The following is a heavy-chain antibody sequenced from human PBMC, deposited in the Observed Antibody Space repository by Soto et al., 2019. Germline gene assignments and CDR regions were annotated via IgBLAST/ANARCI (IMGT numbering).Heavy chain of an antibody. V-gene: IGHV3-23*01. CDR2: ISGSGGST. CDR1: GFTFSSYA. Sequence: GGSLRLSCAASGFTFSSYAMSWVRQAPGKGLEWVSAISGSGGSTYYADSVKGRFTISRDNSKNTLYLQMNSLRAEDTAVYYCAKAGGSGWLEFGMDVWGQGTTVTVSS. J-gene: IGHJ6*02. CDR3: AKAGGSGWLEFGMDV. D-gene: IGHD6-19*01.